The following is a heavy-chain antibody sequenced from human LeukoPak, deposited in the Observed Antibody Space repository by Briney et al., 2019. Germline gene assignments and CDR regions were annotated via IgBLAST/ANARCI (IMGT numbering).Heavy chain of an antibody. CDR3: AKGDTISTKYGMDV. J-gene: IGHJ6*04. CDR1: GFTFSSYA. V-gene: IGHV3-23*01. CDR2: ISGSGGST. Sequence: PGGSLRFSCAASGFTFSSYAMSWVRQAPGKGLEWVSAISGSGGSTYYADSVKGRFTISRDNSKNTLYLQMNSLRAEDTAVYYCAKGDTISTKYGMDVWGKGTTVTVSS. D-gene: IGHD3-9*01.